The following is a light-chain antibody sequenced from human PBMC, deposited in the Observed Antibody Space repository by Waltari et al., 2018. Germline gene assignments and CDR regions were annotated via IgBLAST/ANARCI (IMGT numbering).Light chain of an antibody. CDR3: QQSDTFFALT. CDR1: QNINIF. J-gene: IGKJ4*01. V-gene: IGKV1-39*01. CDR2: AAS. Sequence: DIQMTQSPSSLSASVGDRVTITCRASQNINIFLSWYQQRPGRAPRLLIYAASSLYSGVPSRFSGSGSGTDFTLTIASLQPEDFATYYCQQSDTFFALTFGGGTKVEI.